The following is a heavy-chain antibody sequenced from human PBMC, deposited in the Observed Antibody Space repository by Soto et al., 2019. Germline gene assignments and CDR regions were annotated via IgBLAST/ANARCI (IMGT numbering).Heavy chain of an antibody. Sequence: QVQLQESGPGLVKPSETLSLTCTVSGGSISSYYWSWIRQPPGKGLEWIGYIYYSGSTNYNPSLKRRVTISVDTSKNQFSRKLSSVTAADTAVYYCARYPGKGNLDYGGQGTLVTVSS. CDR2: IYYSGST. V-gene: IGHV4-59*01. CDR3: ARYPGKGNLDY. CDR1: GGSISSYY. D-gene: IGHD1-26*01. J-gene: IGHJ4*02.